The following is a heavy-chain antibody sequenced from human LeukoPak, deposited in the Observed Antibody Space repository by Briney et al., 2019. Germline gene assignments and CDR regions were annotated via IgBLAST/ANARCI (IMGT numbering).Heavy chain of an antibody. CDR3: ARRHGIFKDY. J-gene: IGHJ4*02. D-gene: IGHD3-3*01. CDR2: INHSGST. Sequence: SETLSLTCAVYGGSFSGYYWSWIRQPPGKGLEWIGEINHSGSTNYNPSLKSRVTISVDTSKNQFSLKLSSVTAADTAVYYCARRHGIFKDYWGQGTLVTVSS. V-gene: IGHV4-34*01. CDR1: GGSFSGYY.